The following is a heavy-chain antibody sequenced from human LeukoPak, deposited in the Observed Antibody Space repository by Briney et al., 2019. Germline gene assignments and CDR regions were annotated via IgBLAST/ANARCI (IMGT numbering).Heavy chain of an antibody. CDR2: ISHSGGT. J-gene: IGHJ5*02. V-gene: IGHV4-34*01. CDR1: GGSFSGHY. D-gene: IGHD2-15*01. Sequence: SETLSLTCAVYGGSFSGHYWSWIRQPPGKGLEWIGEISHSGGTKYIPSLKSRVTISVDTSKNQFSLKLSSVTAAGTAVYYCLRGQVACSGGNWYSAWVHPWGQGTLGTVSS. CDR3: LRGQVACSGGNWYSAWVHP.